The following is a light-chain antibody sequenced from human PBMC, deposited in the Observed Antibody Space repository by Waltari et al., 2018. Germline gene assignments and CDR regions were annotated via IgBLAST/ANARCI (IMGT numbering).Light chain of an antibody. Sequence: ELVLTQSPGTLSLSPGETATLSCRASQSVTSSLAWYQHKPGQAPRLLIYGAFSRATGLPDRFGGSGSGTDFILTISRVEPEDFAIYYCQQYGTSPLSFGGGTKVEMK. V-gene: IGKV3-20*01. CDR1: QSVTSS. J-gene: IGKJ4*01. CDR3: QQYGTSPLS. CDR2: GAF.